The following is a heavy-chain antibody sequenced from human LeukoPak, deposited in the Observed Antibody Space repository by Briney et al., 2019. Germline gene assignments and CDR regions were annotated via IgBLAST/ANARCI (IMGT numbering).Heavy chain of an antibody. CDR3: ARRGLDIVVVPAAIGGYEDGFPFDY. D-gene: IGHD2-2*01. V-gene: IGHV4-34*01. Sequence: SETLSLTCAVYGGSFSGYYWSWIRQPPGKGLEWIGEINHSGSTNYNPSLKSRVTISVDTSKNQFSLKLSSVTAADTAVYYCARRGLDIVVVPAAIGGYEDGFPFDYWGQGTPVTVSS. CDR2: INHSGST. CDR1: GGSFSGYY. J-gene: IGHJ4*02.